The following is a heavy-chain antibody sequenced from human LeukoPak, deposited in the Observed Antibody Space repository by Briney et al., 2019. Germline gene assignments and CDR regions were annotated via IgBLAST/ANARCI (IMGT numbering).Heavy chain of an antibody. D-gene: IGHD3-22*01. Sequence: GRSLRLSCAASGFTFSSYGMHWVRQAPGKGLEWVAVISYDGSNKYYADSAKGRFTISRDNSKNTLYLQMNSLRAEDTAVYYCAKDLYYDSSGYYIGYFDYWGQGTLVTVSS. CDR3: AKDLYYDSSGYYIGYFDY. J-gene: IGHJ4*02. CDR2: ISYDGSNK. CDR1: GFTFSSYG. V-gene: IGHV3-30*18.